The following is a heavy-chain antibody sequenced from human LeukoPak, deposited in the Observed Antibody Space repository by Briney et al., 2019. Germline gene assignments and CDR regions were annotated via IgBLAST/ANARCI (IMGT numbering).Heavy chain of an antibody. Sequence: PGGSLRLSCAASGFTFSSYSMNWVRQAPGKGLEWVSSISSSSSYIYYADSVKGRFTISRDNAKNSLYLQMNSLRAEDTAVYYCARDAGGKQQLAIIDYWGQGTLVTVSS. V-gene: IGHV3-21*01. CDR1: GFTFSSYS. J-gene: IGHJ4*02. CDR3: ARDAGGKQQLAIIDY. CDR2: ISSSSSYI. D-gene: IGHD6-13*01.